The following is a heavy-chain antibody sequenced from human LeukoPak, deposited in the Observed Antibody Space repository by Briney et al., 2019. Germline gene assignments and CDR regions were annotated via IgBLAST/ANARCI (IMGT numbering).Heavy chain of an antibody. D-gene: IGHD3-10*01. CDR1: GYTFTSYG. J-gene: IGHJ5*02. V-gene: IGHV1-18*01. CDR3: ARDYYGSGSYGWFDP. CDR2: ISAYNGNT. Sequence: ASVKVSCKASGYTFTSYGISWVRQAPGQGLERMGWISAYNGNTNYAQKLQGRVTMTTDTSTSTAYMELRSLRSDDTAVYYCARDYYGSGSYGWFDPWGQGTLVTVSS.